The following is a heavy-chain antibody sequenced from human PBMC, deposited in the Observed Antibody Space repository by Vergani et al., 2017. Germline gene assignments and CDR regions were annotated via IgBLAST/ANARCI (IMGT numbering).Heavy chain of an antibody. Sequence: QLQLQESGPGLVKPSGTLSLTCSVTGGSFFNSRYYWGWIRQPPGKGLEWIGSMDYNGRAYYTPSLRRRVAISIDTSKNQFSLKLSSVTAADTAVYYCARGGSRLSWHPIDYWGQGTLVTVSS. CDR3: ARGGSRLSWHPIDY. CDR2: MDYNGRA. CDR1: GGSFFNSRYY. J-gene: IGHJ4*02. D-gene: IGHD6-13*01. V-gene: IGHV4-39*01.